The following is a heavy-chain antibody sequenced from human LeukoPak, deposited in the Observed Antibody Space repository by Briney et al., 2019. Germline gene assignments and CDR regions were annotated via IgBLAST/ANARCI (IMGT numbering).Heavy chain of an antibody. D-gene: IGHD3-10*01. CDR2: IYYSGST. CDR1: GYSISSGYY. V-gene: IGHV4-38-2*02. CDR3: ASGYMVRGSMADY. J-gene: IGHJ4*02. Sequence: PSETLSLTCTVSGYSISSGYYWGWIRQPPGKGLEWIGSIYYSGSTYYNPSLKSRVTISVDTSKNQFSLKLSSVTAADTAVYYCASGYMVRGSMADYWGQGTLVTVSS.